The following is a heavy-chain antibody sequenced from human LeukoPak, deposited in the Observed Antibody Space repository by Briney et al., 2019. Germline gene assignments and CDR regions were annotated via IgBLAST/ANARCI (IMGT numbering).Heavy chain of an antibody. D-gene: IGHD1-26*01. CDR2: ISGGGGST. Sequence: GGSLRVSCTASGFTFNNYVMSWVRQAPGKGLEWVSTISGGGGSTYYADSVKGRFTISRDNSKNTLYLQVNSLRAEDTAVYYCAKGGKWDVTPFDYWGQGTLVTVSS. J-gene: IGHJ4*02. CDR3: AKGGKWDVTPFDY. CDR1: GFTFNNYV. V-gene: IGHV3-23*01.